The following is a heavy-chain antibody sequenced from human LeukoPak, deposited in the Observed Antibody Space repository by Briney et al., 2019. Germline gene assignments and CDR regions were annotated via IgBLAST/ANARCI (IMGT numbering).Heavy chain of an antibody. CDR2: IYTSGST. CDR3: ARVPLSSGGYYDY. V-gene: IGHV4-61*02. D-gene: IGHD3-22*01. J-gene: IGHJ4*02. CDR1: GGYISSSSYY. Sequence: SETLSLTCTVPGGYISSSSYYWSWIRQPAGKGLEWIGRIYTSGSTNYNPSLKSRVTISVDTSKNQLSLKLSSVTAADTAVYYCARVPLSSGGYYDYWGQGTLVTVSS.